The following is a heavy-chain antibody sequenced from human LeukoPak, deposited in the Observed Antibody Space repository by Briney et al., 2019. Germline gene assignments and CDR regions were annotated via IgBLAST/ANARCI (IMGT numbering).Heavy chain of an antibody. D-gene: IGHD2-15*01. J-gene: IGHJ4*02. CDR2: IYHSGST. V-gene: IGHV4-30-2*01. CDR3: AREGPGGSAIDY. CDR1: GGSISSGGYS. Sequence: PSETLSLTCAVSGGSISSGGYSWSWIRQPPGKGLEWIGYIYHSGSTYYNPSLKSRVTISVDRSKNQFSLKLSSVTAADTAVYYCAREGPGGSAIDYWGQGTLVTVSS.